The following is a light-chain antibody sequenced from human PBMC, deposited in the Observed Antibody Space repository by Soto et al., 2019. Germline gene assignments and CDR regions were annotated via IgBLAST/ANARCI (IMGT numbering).Light chain of an antibody. Sequence: QSALTQPPSVSGSPGQSATISCTGTSSDVGSYNRVSWYQQPPGAAPKLMVYEVSTRPSGVPDRFSGSKSGNTASLTISGLQAEDEADYYCSSFTTSATLLFGGGTKLTVL. CDR3: SSFTTSATLL. J-gene: IGLJ2*01. V-gene: IGLV2-18*02. CDR1: SSDVGSYNR. CDR2: EVS.